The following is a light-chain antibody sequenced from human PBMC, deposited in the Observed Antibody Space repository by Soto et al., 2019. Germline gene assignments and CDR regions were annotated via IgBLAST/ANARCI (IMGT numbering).Light chain of an antibody. CDR1: QSVSTN. J-gene: IGKJ2*01. CDR3: QQSNNWPYT. Sequence: EIVLTQSPGTLSVSPGERANLSCRASQSVSTNLAWFQQKPGQAPRLLIYGASTRATGIPARFSGSGSGTEXTLTINSLQSEDLAVYYCQQSNNWPYTFGQGTKLEV. CDR2: GAS. V-gene: IGKV3-15*01.